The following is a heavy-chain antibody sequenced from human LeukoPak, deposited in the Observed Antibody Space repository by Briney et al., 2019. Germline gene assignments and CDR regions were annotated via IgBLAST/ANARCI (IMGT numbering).Heavy chain of an antibody. Sequence: KASETLSLTCTVSGVSISSYYWSWIRQPPGKGLEWIACISYSGSTKYNPSLKSRVTISVDTSKNQLSLKLSSVTAADTAVYYCAREPGFDSSGYLNWFDPWGQGTLVTVSS. V-gene: IGHV4-59*01. CDR2: ISYSGST. J-gene: IGHJ5*02. CDR3: AREPGFDSSGYLNWFDP. CDR1: GVSISSYY. D-gene: IGHD3-22*01.